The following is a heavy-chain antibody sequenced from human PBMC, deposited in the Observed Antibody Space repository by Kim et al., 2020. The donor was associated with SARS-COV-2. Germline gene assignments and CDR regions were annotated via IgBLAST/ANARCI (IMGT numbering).Heavy chain of an antibody. CDR3: PKDQMGLGYIFDY. CDR2: ISSHGSNK. V-gene: IGHV3-30*18. D-gene: IGHD5-18*01. J-gene: IGHJ4*02. Sequence: GGSLRLSCAASGFTFSRYGMHWVRQAPGTALEWVSCISSHGSNKYYAESVRGRFTISRDTSKNTLALQMTSLRAEDTAVHNCPKDQMGLGYIFDYWGQG. CDR1: GFTFSRYG.